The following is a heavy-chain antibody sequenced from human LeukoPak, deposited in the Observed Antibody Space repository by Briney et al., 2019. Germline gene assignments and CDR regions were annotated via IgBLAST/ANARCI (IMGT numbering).Heavy chain of an antibody. J-gene: IGHJ4*02. CDR3: ARGWRARRYYFDY. CDR1: GGSFSGYY. Sequence: PSETLSLTCAVYGGSFSGYYWSWIRQPPGKGLEWIGEINHSGSTNYNPSLKSRITISVDTSKNQFSLKLSSVTAADTAVYYCARGWRARRYYFDYWGQGTLVTVSS. V-gene: IGHV4-34*01. CDR2: INHSGST. D-gene: IGHD1-1*01.